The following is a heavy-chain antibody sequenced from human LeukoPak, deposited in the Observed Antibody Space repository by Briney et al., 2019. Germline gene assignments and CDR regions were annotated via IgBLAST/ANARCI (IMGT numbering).Heavy chain of an antibody. D-gene: IGHD3-10*02. CDR2: IRYDGGNT. V-gene: IGHV3-30*02. CDR3: AELGITMIGGV. J-gene: IGHJ6*04. CDR1: GFIFSNYA. Sequence: TGGSLRLSCAASGFIFSNYAVQWVRQAPGMGLEWVAFIRYDGGNTYYADSVKGRFTISRDNSKNTMYLQMNSLRAEDTAVYYCAELGITMIGGVWGKGTTVTISS.